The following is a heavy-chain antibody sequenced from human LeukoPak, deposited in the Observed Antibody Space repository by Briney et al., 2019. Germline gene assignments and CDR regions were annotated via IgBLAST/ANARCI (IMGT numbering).Heavy chain of an antibody. J-gene: IGHJ6*02. D-gene: IGHD3-10*01. CDR1: GGSISSYY. CDR3: ARDRGQLGRPYYYGLDV. CDR2: IYFSGDT. Sequence: SETLSLTCTVSGGSISSYYWSWIRQPPGKGLEWIGCIYFSGDTNYNSSLKSRVTISVDTSKNQFSLKLDSVTAADTAVYYCARDRGQLGRPYYYGLDVWGQGTTVTVSS. V-gene: IGHV4-59*01.